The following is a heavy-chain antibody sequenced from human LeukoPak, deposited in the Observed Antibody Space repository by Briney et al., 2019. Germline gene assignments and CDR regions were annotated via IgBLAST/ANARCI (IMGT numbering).Heavy chain of an antibody. J-gene: IGHJ4*01. V-gene: IGHV3-30*18. CDR2: ISYDGSNE. D-gene: IGHD3-9*01. CDR1: GFTVSSNS. CDR3: AKSSDLLTGYYSYFEY. Sequence: PGGSLRLSCTVSGFTVSSNSMSWVRQAPGKGLEWVALISYDGSNEYYADSVKGRFTISRDNSKNTLYMQMNSLRAEDTAVYYCAKSSDLLTGYYSYFEYWGHGTLVTVAS.